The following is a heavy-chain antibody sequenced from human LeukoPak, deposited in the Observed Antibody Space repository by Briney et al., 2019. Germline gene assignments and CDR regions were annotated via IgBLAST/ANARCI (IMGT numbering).Heavy chain of an antibody. J-gene: IGHJ3*02. D-gene: IGHD3-10*01. V-gene: IGHV4-59*01. CDR1: GGSINSYY. CDR2: ISYSGAT. CDR3: AAGDYYGSGAFHI. Sequence: SETLSLTCTVSGGSINSYYWTWIWQPPGKGLEWIGCISYSGATSYNPSLKSRVTISEDTSKNQFYLRLSSVTAADTAVYYCAAGDYYGSGAFHIWGLGTMVTVSS.